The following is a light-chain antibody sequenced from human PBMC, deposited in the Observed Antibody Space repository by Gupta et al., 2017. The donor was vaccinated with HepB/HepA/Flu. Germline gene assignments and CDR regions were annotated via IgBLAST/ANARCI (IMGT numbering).Light chain of an antibody. Sequence: DIQMTQSPSTLSASVGDRVTITCRASQSISSWLAWYQQKPGKAPKLLIYKASSLESGVPSRFSGSRGRRDGTESTSTLNTDEFDDFESQHYQRYNSSFGQGTKVEIK. CDR1: QSISSW. CDR3: QRYNSS. J-gene: IGKJ1*01. V-gene: IGKV1-5*03. CDR2: KAS.